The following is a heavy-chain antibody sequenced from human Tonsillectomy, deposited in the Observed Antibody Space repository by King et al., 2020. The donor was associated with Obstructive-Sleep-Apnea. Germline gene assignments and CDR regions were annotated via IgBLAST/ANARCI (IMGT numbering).Heavy chain of an antibody. V-gene: IGHV5-51*01. J-gene: IGHJ4*02. Sequence: VQLVESGAEVKKPGESLKISCKGSGYSFTNYWIGWVRQLPGKGLEWMGVIHPYDSDTRYNPAFEGQVTFSVDKSINTAYLQWTSLKASDTAMYYCARRDDILTSYYFDFWGRGTLVTVSS. CDR1: GYSFTNYW. D-gene: IGHD3-9*01. CDR2: IHPYDSDT. CDR3: ARRDDILTSYYFDF.